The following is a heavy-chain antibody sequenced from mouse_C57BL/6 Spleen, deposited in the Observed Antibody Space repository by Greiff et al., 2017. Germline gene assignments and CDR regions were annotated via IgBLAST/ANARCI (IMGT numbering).Heavy chain of an antibody. CDR3: ARTGPYYFDD. V-gene: IGHV5-17*01. Sequence: EVQVVESGGGLVKPGGSLKLSCAASGFTFSDYGMHWVRQAPEKGLEWVAYISSGSSTIYYADTVKGRVTISRDNATNTLFLQMTSLRSEDTAMYYWARTGPYYFDDWGQGTTLTVSS. CDR2: ISSGSSTI. CDR1: GFTFSDYG. D-gene: IGHD4-1*01. J-gene: IGHJ2*01.